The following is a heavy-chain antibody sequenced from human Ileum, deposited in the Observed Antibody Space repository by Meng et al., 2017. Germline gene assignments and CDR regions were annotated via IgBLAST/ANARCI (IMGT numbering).Heavy chain of an antibody. CDR3: TTVSSASLGY. D-gene: IGHD6-19*01. V-gene: IGHV3-11*01. J-gene: IGHJ4*02. Sequence: GGSLRLSCAASGFSFSDYFMTWIRQAPGKGLEWLSYISNTGSITYHADSVKGRFSISRDNAKNSLYLQMNSLRPEDTAVYYCTTVSSASLGYWGQGTRVTVSS. CDR1: GFSFSDYF. CDR2: ISNTGSIT.